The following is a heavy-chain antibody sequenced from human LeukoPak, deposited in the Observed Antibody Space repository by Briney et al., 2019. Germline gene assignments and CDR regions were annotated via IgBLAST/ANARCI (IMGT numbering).Heavy chain of an antibody. Sequence: SETLSLTCTVSSGSISSSKYYWGCIRKPPGKGLEWIGSISYSGSTYYNPSLKSRVTISVDTSKNQFSLKLSSVTAADTAVYYCASYSSGLRAFDYWGQGTLVTVSS. D-gene: IGHD6-19*01. CDR2: ISYSGST. CDR3: ASYSSGLRAFDY. V-gene: IGHV4-39*01. J-gene: IGHJ4*02. CDR1: SGSISSSKYY.